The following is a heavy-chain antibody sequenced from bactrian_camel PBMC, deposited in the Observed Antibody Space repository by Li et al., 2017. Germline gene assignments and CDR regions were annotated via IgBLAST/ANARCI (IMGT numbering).Heavy chain of an antibody. CDR2: MDSDGSV. CDR1: EYNSGC. Sequence: QVQLVESGGGSVQAGGSLNLSCVTSEYNSGCMGWFRHFPGKEREGVAVMDSDGSVTYADSVKGRFTISRDNAKNTVYLQMNSLKPDDTAVYYCATLPLLGWHLAYWGQGTQVTVS. CDR3: ATLPLLGWHLAY. J-gene: IGHJ4*01. D-gene: IGHD7*01. V-gene: IGHV3S53*01.